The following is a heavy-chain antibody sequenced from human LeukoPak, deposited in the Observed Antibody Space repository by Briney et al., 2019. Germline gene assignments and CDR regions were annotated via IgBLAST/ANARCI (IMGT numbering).Heavy chain of an antibody. D-gene: IGHD3-22*01. J-gene: IGHJ4*02. Sequence: SETLSLTCTVSGGSISSYFWSWIRQPPGKGLEWIGEINHSGSTNYNPSLKSRVTISVDTSKNQFSLKLSSVTAADTAVYYCARRRRGKYYYDSSGYYYFDYWGQGTLVTVSS. CDR2: INHSGST. CDR3: ARRRRGKYYYDSSGYYYFDY. CDR1: GGSISSYF. V-gene: IGHV4-34*01.